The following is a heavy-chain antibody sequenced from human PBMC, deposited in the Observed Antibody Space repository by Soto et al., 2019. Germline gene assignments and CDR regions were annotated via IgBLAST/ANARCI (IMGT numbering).Heavy chain of an antibody. Sequence: GGSLRLSCAGSGFTFRIYALHWVRQTPGKGLEWVAVISNDGTKKYYADSVRGRFTISRDNSKNTLFLQIDSLRPEDSAVYYCANPVPWNYASWGQGTLVTVSS. D-gene: IGHD1-7*01. CDR2: ISNDGTKK. CDR1: GFTFRIYA. CDR3: ANPVPWNYAS. V-gene: IGHV3-30-3*01. J-gene: IGHJ4*02.